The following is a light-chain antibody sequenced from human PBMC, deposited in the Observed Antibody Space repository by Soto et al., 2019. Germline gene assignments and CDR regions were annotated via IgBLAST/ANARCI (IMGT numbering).Light chain of an antibody. Sequence: EIVLTQSPGTLSLSPGERATLSCRASQSVSSSNLAWYQQKPGQAPRLLIYGASSRATGIPDRFSGSGSGTDITLTISRLEPEDFAVYYCQQYGSSRWTFGQGTKVEIK. V-gene: IGKV3-20*01. CDR1: QSVSSSN. CDR3: QQYGSSRWT. CDR2: GAS. J-gene: IGKJ1*01.